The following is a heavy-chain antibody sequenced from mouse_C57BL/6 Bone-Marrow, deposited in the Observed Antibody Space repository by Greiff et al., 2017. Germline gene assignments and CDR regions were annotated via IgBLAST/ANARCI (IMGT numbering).Heavy chain of an antibody. Sequence: EVQLVESGTVLARPGASVKMSCKTSGYTFTSYWMHWVKQRPGQGLEWIGAIYPGNSDTSYNQKFKGKAKLTAVTSASTAYMELSSLTTEDSAVYYCTREAYDGCYVYFDYWGQGTTLTVSS. J-gene: IGHJ2*01. CDR3: TREAYDGCYVYFDY. CDR2: IYPGNSDT. D-gene: IGHD2-3*01. V-gene: IGHV1-5*01. CDR1: GYTFTSYW.